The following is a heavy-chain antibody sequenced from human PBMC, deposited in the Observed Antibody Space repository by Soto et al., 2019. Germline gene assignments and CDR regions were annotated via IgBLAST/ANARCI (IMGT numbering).Heavy chain of an antibody. CDR1: GFTFSSYG. D-gene: IGHD6-13*01. CDR3: AREAQRVIAAAGAVDY. V-gene: IGHV3-33*01. J-gene: IGHJ4*02. Sequence: GGSLRLSCAASGFTFSSYGMHWVRQAPGKGLEWVAVIWYDGSNKYYADSVKGRFTISRDNSKNTLCLQMNSLRAEDTAVYYCAREAQRVIAAAGAVDYWGQGTLVTVSS. CDR2: IWYDGSNK.